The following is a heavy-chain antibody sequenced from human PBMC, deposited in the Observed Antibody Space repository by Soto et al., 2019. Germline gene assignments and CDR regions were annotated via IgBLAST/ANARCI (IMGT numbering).Heavy chain of an antibody. V-gene: IGHV1-8*01. Sequence: QVQLVQSGAEVKKPWASVKVSCKSSGATVTRSDSNGVRQATGQGREWMGWMNTNSGNTGYAQKFHGRVTMTRHTSISTAYLELSRLRSEAAAVYYCARFNDLLHCWGQGTLVTVSS. D-gene: IGHD1-26*01. CDR1: GATVTRSD. J-gene: IGHJ4*02. CDR3: ARFNDLLHC. CDR2: MNTNSGNT.